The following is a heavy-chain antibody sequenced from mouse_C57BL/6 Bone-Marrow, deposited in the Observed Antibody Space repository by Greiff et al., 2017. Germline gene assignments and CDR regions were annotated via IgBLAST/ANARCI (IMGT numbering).Heavy chain of an antibody. D-gene: IGHD2-12*01. Sequence: EVMLVESGGDLVKPGGSLKLSCAASGFTFSSYGMSWVRQTPDKRLEWVATISSGGSYTYYPDSVKGRFTISRDNAKNTLYLQMSSLKSEDTAMYYCARQGHYTWFAYWGQGTLVTVSA. CDR3: ARQGHYTWFAY. CDR1: GFTFSSYG. CDR2: ISSGGSYT. V-gene: IGHV5-6*02. J-gene: IGHJ3*01.